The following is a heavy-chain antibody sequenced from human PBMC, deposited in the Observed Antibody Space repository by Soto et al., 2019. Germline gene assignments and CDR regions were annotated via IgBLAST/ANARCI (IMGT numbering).Heavy chain of an antibody. V-gene: IGHV4-31*02. CDR1: GGSISSAGYY. CDR2: IYYSGST. Sequence: SDTLSLTWTLSGGSISSAGYYWSWIRQHPGKGLEWFGYIYYSGSTYYKPSLKSRVTISVDTSKNQFSLKLSSVTAADTAVYYCARGRYCSGGSCVNWFDPWGHGTLVTVSS. J-gene: IGHJ5*02. D-gene: IGHD2-15*01. CDR3: ARGRYCSGGSCVNWFDP.